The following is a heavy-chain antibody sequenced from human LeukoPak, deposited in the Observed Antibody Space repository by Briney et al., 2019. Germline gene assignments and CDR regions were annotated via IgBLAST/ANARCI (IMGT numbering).Heavy chain of an antibody. CDR1: GFTFSTYS. V-gene: IGHV3-21*06. Sequence: GGSLRLSCAASGFTFSTYSMNWVRQAPGKGLEWVSSISSSSTYIYYADSVKGRFTISRDNAKNSLYLQMNSLRAEDTAVYYCGTWTTVAYYFVYWGQGTLVTVSS. CDR3: GTWTTVAYYFVY. CDR2: ISSSSTYI. J-gene: IGHJ4*02. D-gene: IGHD4-17*01.